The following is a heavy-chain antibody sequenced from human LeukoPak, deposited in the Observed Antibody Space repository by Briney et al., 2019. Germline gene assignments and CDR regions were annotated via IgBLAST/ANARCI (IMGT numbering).Heavy chain of an antibody. CDR3: AREGHVDTAMFFDY. CDR2: INHSGST. CDR1: GGSFSGYY. D-gene: IGHD5-18*01. V-gene: IGHV4-34*01. Sequence: SETLSLTCAVYGGSFSGYYWSWIRPPPGKGLEWTGEINHSGSTNYNPSLKSRITISVDTSKNQFSLKLSSVTAADTAVYYCAREGHVDTAMFFDYWGQGTLVTVSS. J-gene: IGHJ4*02.